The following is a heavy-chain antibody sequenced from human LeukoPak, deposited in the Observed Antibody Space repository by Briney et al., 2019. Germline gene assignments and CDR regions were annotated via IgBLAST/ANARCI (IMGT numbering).Heavy chain of an antibody. CDR3: ARLAVFGVVIIPDAFEI. D-gene: IGHD3-3*01. CDR2: IYYSGNA. Sequence: SETLSLTCTVSGGSFSSYYWSWIRQPPGKGLEWIGYIYYSGNAYYNPSLKSRVTISVDTSRNQFSLKLSSVTDADTAVYYCARLAVFGVVIIPDAFEIWGKGTMVTVSS. CDR1: GGSFSSYY. V-gene: IGHV4-59*08. J-gene: IGHJ3*02.